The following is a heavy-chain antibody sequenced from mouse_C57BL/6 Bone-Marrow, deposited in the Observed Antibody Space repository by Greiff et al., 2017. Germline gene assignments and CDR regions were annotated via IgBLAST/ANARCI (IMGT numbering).Heavy chain of an antibody. V-gene: IGHV5-4*01. CDR2: ISDGGSYT. Sequence: EVKVVESGGGLVKPGGSLKLSCAASGFTFSSYAMSWVRQTPEKRLEWVATISDGGSYTYYPDNVQGRFTISRDNAKNNLYLQMSHLKSEDTAMYYCARDLYYGNFYAMDYWGQGTSVTVSS. CDR1: GFTFSSYA. CDR3: ARDLYYGNFYAMDY. J-gene: IGHJ4*01. D-gene: IGHD2-1*01.